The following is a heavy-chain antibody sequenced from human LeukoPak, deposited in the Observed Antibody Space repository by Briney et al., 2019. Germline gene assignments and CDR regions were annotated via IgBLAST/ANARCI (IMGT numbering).Heavy chain of an antibody. J-gene: IGHJ3*02. D-gene: IGHD3-10*01. V-gene: IGHV4-31*03. CDR2: IYYSGST. CDR1: GGSISSGGYY. CDR3: ARGPARGGYGAFDI. Sequence: SETLSLTCTVSGGSISSGGYYWSWIRQHPGKGLEWFGYIYYSGSTYYNPSLKSRVTISVDTSENQFSLKLSSVTAADTAVYYCARGPARGGYGAFDIWGQGTMVTVPS.